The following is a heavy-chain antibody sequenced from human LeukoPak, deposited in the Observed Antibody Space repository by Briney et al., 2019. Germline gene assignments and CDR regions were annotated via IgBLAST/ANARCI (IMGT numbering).Heavy chain of an antibody. Sequence: PSETLSLTCDVYGGTFTDFYWTWIRQPPGKGLEWIGEINHSGSTNYNPSLKGRLTISVDTSRNQFSLRLSSVTAADTALYYCARSNIVAVVAARPYGMDIWGQGTTVTISS. D-gene: IGHD2-15*01. J-gene: IGHJ6*02. CDR1: GGTFTDFY. CDR2: INHSGST. V-gene: IGHV4-34*01. CDR3: ARSNIVAVVAARPYGMDI.